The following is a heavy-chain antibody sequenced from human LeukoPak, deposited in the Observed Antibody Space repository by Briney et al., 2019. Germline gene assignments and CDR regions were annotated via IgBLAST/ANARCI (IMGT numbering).Heavy chain of an antibody. Sequence: ASVKVSCKASGGTFSSYAISWVRQAPGQGLEWMGWINPNSGGTNYAQKFQGRVTMTRDTSISTAYMELSRLRSDDTAVYYCARLKVTTSTVAYDYWGQGTLVTVSS. CDR1: GGTFSSYA. D-gene: IGHD4-17*01. CDR2: INPNSGGT. V-gene: IGHV1-2*02. CDR3: ARLKVTTSTVAYDY. J-gene: IGHJ4*02.